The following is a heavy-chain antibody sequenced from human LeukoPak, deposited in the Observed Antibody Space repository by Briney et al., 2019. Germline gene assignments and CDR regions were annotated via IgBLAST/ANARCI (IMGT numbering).Heavy chain of an antibody. CDR3: SGGRGYCSSTSCLNWFDP. J-gene: IGHJ5*02. Sequence: KPGGSLRLSCAASGFTFSSYSMNWVRQAPGKGLEWVSSISSSSSYIYYADSVKGRFTISRDNAKNSLYLQMSSLRAEDTAVYYCSGGRGYCSSTSCLNWFDPWGQGTLVTVSS. CDR1: GFTFSSYS. V-gene: IGHV3-21*01. CDR2: ISSSSSYI. D-gene: IGHD2-2*01.